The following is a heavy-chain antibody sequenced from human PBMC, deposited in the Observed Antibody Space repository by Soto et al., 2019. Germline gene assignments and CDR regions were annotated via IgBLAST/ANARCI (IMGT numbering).Heavy chain of an antibody. CDR3: APPPGVEATMRVLYFDL. CDR2: ISSRGTTI. V-gene: IGHV3-11*01. J-gene: IGHJ2*01. D-gene: IGHD5-12*01. CDR1: GFTFSDYY. Sequence: QVQLVESGGGLVKPGGSLRLSCAASGFTFSDYYMTWIRQAPGKGLEWVSSISSRGTTIYYADSVKGRFTISRDDAKNSLFLQMNSLRAEDTAVYYCAPPPGVEATMRVLYFDLRGRGTLVTVSS.